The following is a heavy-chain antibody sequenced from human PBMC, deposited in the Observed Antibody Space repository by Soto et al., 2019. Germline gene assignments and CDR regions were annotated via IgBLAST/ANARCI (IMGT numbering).Heavy chain of an antibody. CDR2: IYWDDDK. J-gene: IGHJ4*02. V-gene: IGHV2-5*02. D-gene: IGHD1-1*01. CDR1: GFSLSTSGVG. Sequence: QITLKESGPTLVKPTQTLTLTCTFSGFSLSTSGVGVGWIRQPPGKALEWLALIYWDDDKRYRPSLKSRLTIAKDTSKNQLGLTMTNMDPLDTAIYYCAHRRVERYFDYWGQGTLVTVSS. CDR3: AHRRVERYFDY.